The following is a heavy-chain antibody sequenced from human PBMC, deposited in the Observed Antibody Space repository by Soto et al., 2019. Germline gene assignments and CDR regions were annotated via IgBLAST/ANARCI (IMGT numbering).Heavy chain of an antibody. D-gene: IGHD3-9*01. CDR2: INHNSGGT. J-gene: IGHJ6*02. V-gene: IGHV1-2*04. Sequence: EASVKVSCKASGYTFTGYYMHWVRQAPGQGLEWMGWINHNSGGTNYAQKFQGWVTMTRDTSIRTAYMELSRLRSDDTAVYYCARDHLRYFDWLPRPNYYYYGMDVWGQGTTVTVSS. CDR1: GYTFTGYY. CDR3: ARDHLRYFDWLPRPNYYYYGMDV.